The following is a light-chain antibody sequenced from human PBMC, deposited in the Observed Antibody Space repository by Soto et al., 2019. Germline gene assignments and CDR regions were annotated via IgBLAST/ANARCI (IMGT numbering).Light chain of an antibody. CDR3: QHYDSLPFT. CDR2: DAS. J-gene: IGKJ3*01. Sequence: DIQVNQSPSTLSAKIGDGVTITCRASQSISTWLAWYQQKPGKAPKLLTYDASDLETGVPSRFSGSGSGTDFTFTISNLQPEDTATYYCQHYDSLPFTFAAGAKVDIK. CDR1: QSISTW. V-gene: IGKV1-33*01.